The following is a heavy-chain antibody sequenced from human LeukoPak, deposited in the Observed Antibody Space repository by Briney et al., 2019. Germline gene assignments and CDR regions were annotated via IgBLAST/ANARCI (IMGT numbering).Heavy chain of an antibody. Sequence: GGSLRLSCAASGFTFDDYTMNWVRQAPGKGLEWVAFISYDGSNKYYEDSVKGRFTISRDNSRNTLYLQMNSLRAEDTALYYCAKVPIAAAAPDFWGQGTLVTVSS. CDR2: ISYDGSNK. J-gene: IGHJ4*02. CDR3: AKVPIAAAAPDF. CDR1: GFTFDDYT. V-gene: IGHV3-30*18. D-gene: IGHD6-13*01.